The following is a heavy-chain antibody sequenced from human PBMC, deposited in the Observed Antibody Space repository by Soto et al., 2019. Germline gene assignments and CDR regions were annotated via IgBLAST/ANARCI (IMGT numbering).Heavy chain of an antibody. J-gene: IGHJ6*02. Sequence: GGSLRLSCAASGFTFDDYAMHWVRQAPGKGLEWVSGISWNSGSIGYADSVKGRFTISRDNANNSLYLLMISLRAEDTALYYCAKDRAYDYSTDYHSYGMDVWGQGTTVTVSS. V-gene: IGHV3-9*01. CDR1: GFTFDDYA. CDR3: AKDRAYDYSTDYHSYGMDV. D-gene: IGHD4-4*01. CDR2: ISWNSGSI.